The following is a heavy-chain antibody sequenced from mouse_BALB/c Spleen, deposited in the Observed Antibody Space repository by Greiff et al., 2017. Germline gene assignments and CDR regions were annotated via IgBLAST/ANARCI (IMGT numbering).Heavy chain of an antibody. CDR1: GYTFTSYW. J-gene: IGHJ4*01. CDR2: INPSNGRT. CDR3: APILRREAMDY. Sequence: QVQLQQPGAELVKPGASVKLSCKASGYTFTSYWMHWVKQRPGQGLEWIGEINPSNGRTNYNEKFKSKATMTVDKSSSTAYMQLSSLTSEDSAVYYCAPILRREAMDYWGQGTSVTVSS. V-gene: IGHV1S81*02.